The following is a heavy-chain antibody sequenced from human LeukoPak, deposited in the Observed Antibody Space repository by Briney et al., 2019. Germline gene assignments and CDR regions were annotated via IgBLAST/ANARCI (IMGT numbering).Heavy chain of an antibody. J-gene: IGHJ4*02. CDR1: GFTFSSYA. CDR3: ARDSISGSSWYALCY. Sequence: GGSLRLSCAASGFTFSSYAMHWVRQAPGKGLEWVAVISHDGSNKYYADSVKGRFTISRDNSKNTLYLQMNSLRAEDTAVYYCARDSISGSSWYALCYWGQGTLVTVSS. D-gene: IGHD6-13*01. CDR2: ISHDGSNK. V-gene: IGHV3-30-3*01.